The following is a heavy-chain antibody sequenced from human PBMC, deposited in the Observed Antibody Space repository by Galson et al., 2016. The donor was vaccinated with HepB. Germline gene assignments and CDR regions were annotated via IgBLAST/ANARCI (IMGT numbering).Heavy chain of an antibody. CDR2: FYNSGST. Sequence: SETLSLTCTVSGGSISSSNYFWGWIRQPPGKGLEWIGNFYNSGSTSYNPSLQSRVTISVDTSKNRISLKLASVTAADTAVYYCARGPGIVSSYYFDFWGQGTLVTVSS. CDR3: ARGPGIVSSYYFDF. CDR1: GGSISSSNYF. D-gene: IGHD3-16*01. J-gene: IGHJ4*02. V-gene: IGHV4-39*07.